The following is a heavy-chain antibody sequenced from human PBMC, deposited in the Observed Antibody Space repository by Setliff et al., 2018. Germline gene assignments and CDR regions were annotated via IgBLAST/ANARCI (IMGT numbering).Heavy chain of an antibody. CDR1: GGSFSGYY. V-gene: IGHV4-34*01. CDR2: INHSGST. J-gene: IGHJ4*02. D-gene: IGHD6-19*01. Sequence: PSETLSLTCAVYGGSFSGYYWSWIRQPPGKGLEWIGEINHSGSTNYNPSLKSRVTISVDPSKNQFSLKLSSVTAADTAVYYCARGRIAVAGTGVGPFDYWGQGTPVTVSS. CDR3: ARGRIAVAGTGVGPFDY.